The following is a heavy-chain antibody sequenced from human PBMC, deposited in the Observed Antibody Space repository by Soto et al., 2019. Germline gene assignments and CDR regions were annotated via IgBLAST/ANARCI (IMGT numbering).Heavy chain of an antibody. CDR3: AREKSSSHFDY. Sequence: GGSLRLSCAASGFTFSSYWMHWVRQAPGKGLVWVSRINSDGSSTSYADSVKGRFTISRDNAKNTLYLQMNSLRAEDTAVYYCAREKSSSHFDYWGQGTLVTVSS. D-gene: IGHD6-6*01. CDR1: GFTFSSYW. CDR2: INSDGSST. J-gene: IGHJ4*02. V-gene: IGHV3-74*01.